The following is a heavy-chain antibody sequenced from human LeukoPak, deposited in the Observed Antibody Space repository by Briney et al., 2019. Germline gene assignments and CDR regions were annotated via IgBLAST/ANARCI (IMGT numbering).Heavy chain of an antibody. CDR2: INHSGST. Sequence: SETLSLTCAVYGGSFSGYYWSWIRQPPGKGLEWIGEINHSGSTNYNPSLKSRVTISVDTPKNQFSLKLSSVTAADTAVYYCARRGLHYDFWSGYSYQYFDYWGQGTLVTVSS. J-gene: IGHJ4*02. CDR1: GGSFSGYY. D-gene: IGHD3-3*01. CDR3: ARRGLHYDFWSGYSYQYFDY. V-gene: IGHV4-34*01.